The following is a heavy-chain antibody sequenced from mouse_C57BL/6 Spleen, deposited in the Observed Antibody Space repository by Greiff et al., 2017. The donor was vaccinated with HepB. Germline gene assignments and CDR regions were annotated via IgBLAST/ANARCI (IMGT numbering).Heavy chain of an antibody. CDR2: IYPGDGDT. V-gene: IGHV1-80*01. CDR1: GYAFSSYW. Sequence: VQVVESGAELVKPGASVKISCKASGYAFSSYWMNWVKQRPGKGLEWIGQIYPGDGDTNYNGKFKGKATLTADKSSSTAYMQLSSLTSEDSAVYFCARMSGGTGYFDVWGTGTTVTVSS. J-gene: IGHJ1*03. D-gene: IGHD3-3*01. CDR3: ARMSGGTGYFDV.